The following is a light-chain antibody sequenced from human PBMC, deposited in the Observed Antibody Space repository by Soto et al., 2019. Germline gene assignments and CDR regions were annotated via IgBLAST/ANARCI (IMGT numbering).Light chain of an antibody. V-gene: IGKV1-5*01. Sequence: DIQMTQSPYTLSPSVGDRVSITCRASQSISGWLAWYQRKPGKAPKLLIYDASSLESGVPSRFSGSGSGTEFSLTISRLQPDDFATYYCQQYNSYSVNAFGQGTKVDIK. CDR1: QSISGW. J-gene: IGKJ2*01. CDR3: QQYNSYSVNA. CDR2: DAS.